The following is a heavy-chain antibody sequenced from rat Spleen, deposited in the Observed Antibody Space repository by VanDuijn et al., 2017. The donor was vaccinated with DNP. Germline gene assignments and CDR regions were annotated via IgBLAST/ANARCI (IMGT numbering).Heavy chain of an antibody. J-gene: IGHJ2*01. D-gene: IGHD2-2*01. V-gene: IGHV5S11*01. CDR1: GFTFSDYY. CDR3: ARRDTFYYFDY. Sequence: EVQLVGSGGGLVQSGRSLKLSCAGSGFTFSDYYMAWVRQAPAKGLEWVASITTGGGYTYYRDSVKGRFTISRDNAKSTLYLQMDSLRSEETATYYCARRDTFYYFDYWGQGVMVTVSS. CDR2: ITTGGGYT.